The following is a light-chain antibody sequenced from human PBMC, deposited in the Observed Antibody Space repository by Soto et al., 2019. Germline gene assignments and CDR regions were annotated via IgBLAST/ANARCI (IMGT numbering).Light chain of an antibody. CDR1: SSNIGAGYD. CDR3: QSYDRSLSGSRV. Sequence: QCVLTQPPSVSGAPGQRVTISCTGSSSNIGAGYDVHWYQQLPGTAPKLLIYDNSNRPSGVPDRFSGSKSGTSASLAITGLQAEDEADYYCQSYDRSLSGSRVFGTGTKLTVL. V-gene: IGLV1-40*01. J-gene: IGLJ1*01. CDR2: DNS.